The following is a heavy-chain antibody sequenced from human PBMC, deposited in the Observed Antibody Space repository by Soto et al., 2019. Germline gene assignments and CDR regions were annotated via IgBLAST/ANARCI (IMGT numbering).Heavy chain of an antibody. CDR1: GFTFSSYG. CDR2: ISYDGSNK. V-gene: IGHV3-30*18. J-gene: IGHJ5*02. Sequence: QVQLVESGGGVVQPGRSLRLSCAASGFTFSSYGMHWVRQAPGKGLEWVAVISYDGSNKYYADSVKGRFTISRDNSKNTLYLQMNSLRAEDTAVYYCAKGYDFWSGYDNWFDPWGQGTLVTVSS. CDR3: AKGYDFWSGYDNWFDP. D-gene: IGHD3-3*01.